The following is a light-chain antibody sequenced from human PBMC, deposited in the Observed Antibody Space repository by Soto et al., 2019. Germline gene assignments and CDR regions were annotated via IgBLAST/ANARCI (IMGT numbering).Light chain of an antibody. Sequence: DIQMTQSPSTLSASVGDRVTITCRASQSISSWLAWYQQKPGKAPKLLIYDASSLESGGPSGFSGSGSGTEFTLTISILQPDDFATYYCQQYNSYSWTFGQGTKVEIK. CDR3: QQYNSYSWT. CDR2: DAS. J-gene: IGKJ1*01. CDR1: QSISSW. V-gene: IGKV1-5*01.